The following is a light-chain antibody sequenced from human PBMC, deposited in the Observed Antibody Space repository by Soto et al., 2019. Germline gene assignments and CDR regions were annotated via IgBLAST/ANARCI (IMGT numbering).Light chain of an antibody. CDR3: GSWDSSLSAHV. V-gene: IGLV1-51*01. CDR2: DDD. CDR1: SSNIGGNS. J-gene: IGLJ1*01. Sequence: QSVLRPPRSVCAAAGQRVTISCSRSSSNIGGNSLSWYQQLPRTAPKLLIYDDDKRPSGIPDRFSGSKSGTSATLGITGFQTRDQAEHYCGSWDSSLSAHVFGTGTKVTVL.